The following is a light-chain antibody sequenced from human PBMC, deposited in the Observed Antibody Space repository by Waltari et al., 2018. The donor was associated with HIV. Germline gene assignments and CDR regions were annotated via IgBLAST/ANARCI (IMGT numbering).Light chain of an antibody. CDR3: SSYTITNTWV. Sequence: QSALAQPASMSGSPGQSVTISCAGSHSDIGTFDFVSWYQQLPGQAPKRLLYRVTFRPSGVPSRFSASKSANTASLTISDLQTEDEAHYYCSSYTITNTWVFGGGTLLTVL. V-gene: IGLV2-14*01. J-gene: IGLJ3*02. CDR2: RVT. CDR1: HSDIGTFDF.